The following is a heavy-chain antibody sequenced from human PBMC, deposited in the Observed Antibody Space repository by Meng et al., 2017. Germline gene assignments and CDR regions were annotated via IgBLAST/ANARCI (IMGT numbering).Heavy chain of an antibody. V-gene: IGHV3-30*05. CDR3: ARDWGVATIGGGYCSGGSCQTYFDY. D-gene: IGHD2-15*01. Sequence: GESLKISCAASGFTFDDYGMSWVRQAPGKGLEWVAVISYDGSNKYYADSVKGRFTISRDNSKNTLYLQMNSLRAEDTAVYYCARDWGVATIGGGYCSGGSCQTYFDYWGQGTLVTVSS. CDR1: GFTFDDYG. J-gene: IGHJ4*02. CDR2: ISYDGSNK.